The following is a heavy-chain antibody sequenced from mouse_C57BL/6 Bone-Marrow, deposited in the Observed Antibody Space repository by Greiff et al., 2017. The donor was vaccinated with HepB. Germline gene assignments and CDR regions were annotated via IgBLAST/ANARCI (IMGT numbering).Heavy chain of an antibody. CDR1: GFTFSSYA. CDR3: TRDRNWVAD. CDR2: ISSGGDYI. J-gene: IGHJ3*01. Sequence: EVKLMESGEGLVKPGGSLKLSCAASGFTFSSYAMSWVRQTPEKRLEWVAYISSGGDYIYYADTVKGRFTISRDNARNTLYLQMSSLKSEDTAMYYCTRDRNWVADRGQGTLVTVSA. V-gene: IGHV5-9-1*02.